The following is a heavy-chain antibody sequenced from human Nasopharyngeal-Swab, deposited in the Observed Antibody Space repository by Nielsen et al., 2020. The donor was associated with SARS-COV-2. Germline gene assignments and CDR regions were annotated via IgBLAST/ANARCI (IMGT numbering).Heavy chain of an antibody. J-gene: IGHJ6*02. Sequence: GESLKISCAASGFTVSSNYISWVRQAPGKGLEWVSVIYSGGSTYYADSVKGRFTISRDNSKNTLYLQMNSLRAEDTAVYYCAREMVTMVRGVITPRYYYYGMDVWGQGTTVTVSS. CDR2: IYSGGST. D-gene: IGHD3-10*01. CDR3: AREMVTMVRGVITPRYYYYGMDV. CDR1: GFTVSSNY. V-gene: IGHV3-53*01.